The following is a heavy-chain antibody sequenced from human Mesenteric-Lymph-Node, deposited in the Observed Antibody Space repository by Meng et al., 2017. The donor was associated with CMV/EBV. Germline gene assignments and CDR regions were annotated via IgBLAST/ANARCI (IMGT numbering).Heavy chain of an antibody. CDR1: GGSFSGYY. CDR3: ARHQRWLKSEGGFNY. V-gene: IGHV4-34*01. J-gene: IGHJ4*02. CDR2: INHSGST. Sequence: QVPLPQWGAGLLTPSETLSLTCAVYGGSFSGYYWSWIRQPPGKGLEWIGEINHSGSTNYNPSLKSRVTISVDTSKNQFSLKLSSVTAADTAVYYCARHQRWLKSEGGFNYWGQGTLVTVSS. D-gene: IGHD4-23*01.